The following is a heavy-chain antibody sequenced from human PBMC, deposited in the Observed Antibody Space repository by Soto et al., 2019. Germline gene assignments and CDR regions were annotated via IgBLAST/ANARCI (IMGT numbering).Heavy chain of an antibody. D-gene: IGHD2-15*01. Sequence: SVKVSCKASGGTFSSYTISWVRQAPGQGLEWMGRIIPTLGIANYAQKLQGRVTITADKSTSTAYMELSSLRSEDTALYYCARECSGGSCTRGAFDIWGQGTMVTVSS. CDR2: IIPTLGIA. V-gene: IGHV1-69*04. J-gene: IGHJ3*02. CDR1: GGTFSSYT. CDR3: ARECSGGSCTRGAFDI.